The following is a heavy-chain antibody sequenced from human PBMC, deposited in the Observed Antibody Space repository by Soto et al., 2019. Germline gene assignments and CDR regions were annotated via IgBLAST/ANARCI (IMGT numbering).Heavy chain of an antibody. CDR1: GDKFSTYA. J-gene: IGHJ6*02. CDR2: IITFFGAA. D-gene: IGHD1-1*01. CDR3: ARGGKERFRGSGMDV. Sequence: QVQLVQSGAEVMKPGSSVRVACKASGDKFSTYAINWVRQVPGQGLEWVGGIITFFGAAMYAQKFQGRVTITADESATTAYMELSSLRSEDTAVYYCARGGKERFRGSGMDVWGQGTTVTVSS. V-gene: IGHV1-69*01.